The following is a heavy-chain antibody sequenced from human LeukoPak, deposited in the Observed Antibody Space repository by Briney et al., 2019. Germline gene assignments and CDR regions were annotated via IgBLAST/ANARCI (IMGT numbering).Heavy chain of an antibody. J-gene: IGHJ3*02. Sequence: SAEVSCKASGGTFSSYAISWVRQAPGQGLEWTGGIIPIFGTANYAQKFQGRVTITTDESTSTAYMELSSLRSEDTAVYYCARSLVVPAADAFDIWGQGTMVTVSS. V-gene: IGHV1-69*05. CDR2: IIPIFGTA. CDR3: ARSLVVPAADAFDI. CDR1: GGTFSSYA. D-gene: IGHD2-2*01.